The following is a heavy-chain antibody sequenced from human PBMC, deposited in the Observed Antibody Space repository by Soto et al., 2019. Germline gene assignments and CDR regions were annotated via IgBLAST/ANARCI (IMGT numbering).Heavy chain of an antibody. Sequence: QVQLVQSGPEVKKTGASVKVSCRASGYFFTSYALHWVRQAPGPRLEWLGWINAANGHTKYSQNFQGRVIITRDTSANTVYMEVSSLKSGDTAVYYCARGSIAVAGRNQLDYWGQGTRVTVFS. D-gene: IGHD6-19*01. CDR2: INAANGHT. CDR1: GYFFTSYA. J-gene: IGHJ4*02. V-gene: IGHV1-3*01. CDR3: ARGSIAVAGRNQLDY.